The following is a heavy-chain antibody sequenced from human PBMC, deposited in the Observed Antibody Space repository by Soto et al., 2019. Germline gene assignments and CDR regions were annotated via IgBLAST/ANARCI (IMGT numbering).Heavy chain of an antibody. CDR1: GFTFSAYG. CDR3: ARGGAGRSGSYCGSGGLDY. V-gene: IGHV3-48*01. J-gene: IGHJ4*02. D-gene: IGHD1-26*01. Sequence: EVPLVESGGGLVQPGGSLRLSCAASGFTFSAYGMNWGRQAPGKGLEGISYIRSSGDTMYYADSVKGRFTVSRDNAKNSLDLQLHSLRAEYTAVYDYARGGAGRSGSYCGSGGLDYWGQGTLVTVSS. CDR2: IRSSGDTM.